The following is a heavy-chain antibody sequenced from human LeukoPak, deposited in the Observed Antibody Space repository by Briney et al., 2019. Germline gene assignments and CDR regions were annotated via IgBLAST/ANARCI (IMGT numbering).Heavy chain of an antibody. Sequence: PGGSLRLSCAGSGFPFSSYPISWVRQPPGKGLEWVSAITASGDSTYSADSVKGRFTISGDNSKNTLYLQMNSLRAEDTAVYYCAKEHMVAAVYYFDYWGQGTLVTVSS. CDR3: AKEHMVAAVYYFDY. J-gene: IGHJ4*02. D-gene: IGHD2-15*01. CDR1: GFPFSSYP. V-gene: IGHV3-23*01. CDR2: ITASGDST.